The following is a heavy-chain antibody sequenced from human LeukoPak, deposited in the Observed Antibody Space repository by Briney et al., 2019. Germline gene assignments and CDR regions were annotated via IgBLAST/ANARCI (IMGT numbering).Heavy chain of an antibody. D-gene: IGHD1-1*01. CDR3: ASPRIRNVFDI. CDR2: INPNSGDT. J-gene: IGHJ3*02. Sequence: ASVKVSRKASGYTFTDYYMHWVRQAPGQGLEWMGWINPNSGDTNYVQKFQGRVTMTRDTSISTAYMELSRLISDDTAVYYCASPRIRNVFDIWGQGTMVTVSS. CDR1: GYTFTDYY. V-gene: IGHV1-2*02.